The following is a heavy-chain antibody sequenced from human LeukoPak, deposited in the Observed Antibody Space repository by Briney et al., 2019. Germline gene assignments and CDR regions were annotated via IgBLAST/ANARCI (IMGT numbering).Heavy chain of an antibody. CDR3: AKDVTSGSYYADFGY. CDR1: GFTFSSYV. D-gene: IGHD1-26*01. CDR2: IRYDGSNK. V-gene: IGHV3-30*02. Sequence: GGSLRLSCAASGFTFSSYVMHWVRQAPGKGLEWVAFIRYDGSNKYYADSVKGRFTISRDNSKNTLYLQMNSLRAEDTAVYYCAKDVTSGSYYADFGYWGQGTLVTVSS. J-gene: IGHJ4*02.